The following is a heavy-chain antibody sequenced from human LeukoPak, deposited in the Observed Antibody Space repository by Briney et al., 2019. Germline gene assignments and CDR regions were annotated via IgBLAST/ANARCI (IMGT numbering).Heavy chain of an antibody. V-gene: IGHV3-7*01. J-gene: IGHJ5*02. Sequence: GGSLRLSCAASGFTFSSYAMSWVRQAPGKGLEWVANIKQDGSEKNYVDSVKGRFTISRDNAKNSLYLQMNSLRAEDTAVYYCARERGSGSYHPFDPWGRGTLVTVSS. CDR2: IKQDGSEK. CDR1: GFTFSSYA. CDR3: ARERGSGSYHPFDP. D-gene: IGHD3-10*01.